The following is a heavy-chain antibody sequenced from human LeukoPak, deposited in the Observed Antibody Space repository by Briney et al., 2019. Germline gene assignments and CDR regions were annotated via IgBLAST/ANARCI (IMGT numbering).Heavy chain of an antibody. Sequence: SETLSLTCAVYGGSFSGYYWSWIRQPPGKGLEWIGSIYYSETYYNPSLKSRVTISVDTSRNQFSLKLSSVTAADTAVYYCTRGGQQLVLGDFDYWGQGTLVTVSS. V-gene: IGHV4-34*01. CDR3: TRGGQQLVLGDFDY. J-gene: IGHJ4*02. CDR2: IYYSET. D-gene: IGHD6-13*01. CDR1: GGSFSGYY.